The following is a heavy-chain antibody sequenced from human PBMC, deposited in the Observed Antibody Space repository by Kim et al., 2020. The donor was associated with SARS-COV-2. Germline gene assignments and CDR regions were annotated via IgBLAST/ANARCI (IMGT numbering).Heavy chain of an antibody. V-gene: IGHV1-69*13. CDR2: IIPIFGTA. Sequence: SVKVSCKASGGTFSSYAISWVRQAPGQGLEWMGGIIPIFGTANYAQKFQGRVTITADESTSTAYMELSSLRSEDTAVYYCAYQPGIVVVVAAKLPYYYYGMGGWGQGTTVTVSS. D-gene: IGHD2-15*01. J-gene: IGHJ6*02. CDR1: GGTFSSYA. CDR3: AYQPGIVVVVAAKLPYYYYGMGG.